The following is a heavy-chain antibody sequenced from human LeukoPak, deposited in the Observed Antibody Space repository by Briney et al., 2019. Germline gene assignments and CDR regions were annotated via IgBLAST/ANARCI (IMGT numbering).Heavy chain of an antibody. J-gene: IGHJ6*02. CDR1: GGSISRDY. CDR2: ICYSGST. D-gene: IGHD6-19*01. CDR3: ARQYSSGRTTAV. V-gene: IGHV4-39*01. Sequence: TSETLSLTCTVSGGSISRDYWGWIRQPPGKGLEWIGSICYSGSTYYNPSLKSRVTISVDTSKNQFSLKLSSVTAADTAVYYCARQYSSGRTTAVWGQGTTVTVSS.